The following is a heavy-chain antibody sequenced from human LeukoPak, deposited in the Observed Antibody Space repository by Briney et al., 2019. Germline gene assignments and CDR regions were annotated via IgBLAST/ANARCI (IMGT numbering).Heavy chain of an antibody. CDR1: GYTFTSYG. V-gene: IGHV1-18*01. J-gene: IGHJ5*02. CDR2: ISAYNGNT. CDR3: ARDRGRAGYSSSWYWWFDP. D-gene: IGHD6-13*01. Sequence: ASVKVSCKASGYTFTSYGISWVRQAPGQGLEWMGWISAYNGNTNYAQKLQGRVTMTTDTSTSTAYMELRSLRSDDTAVYYCARDRGRAGYSSSWYWWFDPWGQGTLVTVSS.